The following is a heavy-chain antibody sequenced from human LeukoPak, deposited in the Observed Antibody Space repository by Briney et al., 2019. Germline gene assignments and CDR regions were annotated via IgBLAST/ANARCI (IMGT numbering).Heavy chain of an antibody. V-gene: IGHV4-34*01. J-gene: IGHJ4*02. D-gene: IGHD2-8*01. CDR2: INHSGST. Sequence: PGGSLRLSCAASGFTFSSYSMNWVRQPPGKGLEWIGEINHSGSTNYNPSLKSRVTISVDTSKNQFSLKLSSVTAADTAVYYCARARRMDNFDYWGQGTLVTVSS. CDR3: ARARRMDNFDY. CDR1: GFTFSSYS.